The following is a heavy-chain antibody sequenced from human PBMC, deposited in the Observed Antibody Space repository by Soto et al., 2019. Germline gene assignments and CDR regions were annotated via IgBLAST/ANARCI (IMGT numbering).Heavy chain of an antibody. Sequence: QITLKESGPTLVKPTQTLTLTCTFSGFSLSTSGVGVGWIRQPPGKALEWLVLIYWDDDKRYSPSLKSRLTITRDTPLHHVVPTMTTGDPVDIATYYRAHRGTIYRGGWHGGYFAYWRRGLLVPVS. CDR2: IYWDDDK. CDR3: AHRGTIYRGGWHGGYFAY. D-gene: IGHD6-25*01. V-gene: IGHV2-5*02. J-gene: IGHJ4*02. CDR1: GFSLSTSGVG.